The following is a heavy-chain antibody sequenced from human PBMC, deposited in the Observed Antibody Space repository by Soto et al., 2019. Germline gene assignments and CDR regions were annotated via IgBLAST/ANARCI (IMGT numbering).Heavy chain of an antibody. CDR2: IIPIFGTA. D-gene: IGHD3-22*01. J-gene: IGHJ4*02. CDR3: ARGPSRDYYDSSGYYF. V-gene: IGHV1-69*13. Sequence: SVKVSCKASGGTFSSYAISWVRQAPGQGLEWMGGIIPIFGTANYAQKFQGRVTITADESTGTAYMELSSLRSEDTAVYYCARGPSRDYYDSSGYYFWGQGTLVTVSS. CDR1: GGTFSSYA.